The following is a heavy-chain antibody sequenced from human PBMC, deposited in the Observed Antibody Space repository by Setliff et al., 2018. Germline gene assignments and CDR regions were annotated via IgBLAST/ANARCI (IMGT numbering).Heavy chain of an antibody. CDR1: AFTFKNYW. CDR3: ARDRISRYYDSGAHAFDI. D-gene: IGHD3-22*01. V-gene: IGHV3-7*03. CDR2: IKGDGSEK. Sequence: PGGSLRLSCAASAFTFKNYWMSWVRQAPGKGLEWVANIKGDGSEKFYLASVKGRSTISRDNARNSLYLQMNSLRAEDTAVYYCARDRISRYYDSGAHAFDIWGQGTMVTVSS. J-gene: IGHJ3*02.